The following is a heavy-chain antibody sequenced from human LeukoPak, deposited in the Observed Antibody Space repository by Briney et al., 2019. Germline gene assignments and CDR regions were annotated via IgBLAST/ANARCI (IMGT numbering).Heavy chain of an antibody. CDR1: GGSFSGYY. V-gene: IGHV4-34*01. CDR2: INHSGST. D-gene: IGHD5-12*01. Sequence: SETLSLTCAVYGGSFSGYYWSWIRQPPGKGLEWIGEINHSGSTNYNPSLKSRVTISVDTSKNQFSLKLSSVTAADTAVYYCARGPRVATFVNFDYWGQGTLVTVSS. CDR3: ARGPRVATFVNFDY. J-gene: IGHJ4*02.